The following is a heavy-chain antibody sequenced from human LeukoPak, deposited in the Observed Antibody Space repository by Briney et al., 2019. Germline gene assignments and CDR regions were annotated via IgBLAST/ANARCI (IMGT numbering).Heavy chain of an antibody. D-gene: IGHD6-13*01. CDR1: GDSISSGDYY. CDR3: ARVREATIAPFFDY. V-gene: IGHV4-31*03. CDR2: IYYSGST. Sequence: SQTLSLTCTVSGDSISSGDYYWTWIRQHPGKGLEWIGCIYYSGSTYYNLSLKSRVIISADTSKNHFSLKLSSVTPADTAVYYCARVREATIAPFFDYWGQGILVTVSS. J-gene: IGHJ4*02.